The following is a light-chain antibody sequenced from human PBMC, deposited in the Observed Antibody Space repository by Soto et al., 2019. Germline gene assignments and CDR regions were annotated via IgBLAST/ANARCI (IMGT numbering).Light chain of an antibody. CDR3: QSYDSSLNRV. CDR1: SSNIGANYD. J-gene: IGLJ1*01. Sequence: QSALSQPPSVSGAPGQRITISCTGSSSNIGANYDVHWYRQVPGTAPKLLMSGDNNRPSGVADRFSGSKSGTSASLAITRLQAEDEADYYCQSYDSSLNRVFGTGTKLTV. V-gene: IGLV1-40*01. CDR2: GDN.